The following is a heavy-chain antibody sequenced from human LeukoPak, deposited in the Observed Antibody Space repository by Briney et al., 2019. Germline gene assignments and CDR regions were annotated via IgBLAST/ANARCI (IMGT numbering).Heavy chain of an antibody. V-gene: IGHV4-30-4*08. D-gene: IGHD5-18*01. CDR3: ARVTSGYSYEFDY. J-gene: IGHJ4*02. CDR2: IYYSGST. CDR1: GGSISSGDYY. Sequence: PSQTLSLTCTVSGGSISSGDYYWSWIRQPPGKGLEGIGYIYYSGSTYYNPSLKSRVTISVDTSKNQFSLKLSSVTAADTAVYYCARVTSGYSYEFDYWGQGTLVTVSS.